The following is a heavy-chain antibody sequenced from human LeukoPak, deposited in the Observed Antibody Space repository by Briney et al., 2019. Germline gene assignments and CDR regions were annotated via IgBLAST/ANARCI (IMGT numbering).Heavy chain of an antibody. V-gene: IGHV4-59*01. CDR1: GGSISSYY. Sequence: SETLSLTCTVSGGSISSYYWSWIRQPPGKGLEWIGYIYYSGSTKYNPSLKSRVTISVDTSKNQFSLKLSSVTAADTAVYYCARRIVVVPAAIFYYYYYMDVWGKGTTVTVSS. D-gene: IGHD2-2*01. CDR2: IYYSGST. J-gene: IGHJ6*03. CDR3: ARRIVVVPAAIFYYYYYMDV.